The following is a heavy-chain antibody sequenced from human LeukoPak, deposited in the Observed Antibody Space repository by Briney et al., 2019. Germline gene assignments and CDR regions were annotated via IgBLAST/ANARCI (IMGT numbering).Heavy chain of an antibody. CDR3: AKDINWASFES. CDR1: GFTFSSYG. CDR2: IIGSGGTT. J-gene: IGHJ4*02. V-gene: IGHV3-23*01. Sequence: GGSLRLSCAASGFTFSSYGMNWVRQAPGKGLEWVSGIIGSGGTTYYADSVKGRFTISRDNSKNTLYLQMNSLRAEDTALYYCAKDINWASFESWGQGTLVTVSS. D-gene: IGHD7-27*01.